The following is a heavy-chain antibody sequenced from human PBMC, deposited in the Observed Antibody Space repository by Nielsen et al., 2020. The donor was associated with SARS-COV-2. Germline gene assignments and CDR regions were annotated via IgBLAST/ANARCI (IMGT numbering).Heavy chain of an antibody. J-gene: IGHJ4*02. D-gene: IGHD2-15*01. V-gene: IGHV3-21*01. CDR1: GFSVSDSA. CDR2: ISGDSNYI. CDR3: TRGFYSQSDC. Sequence: GESLKISCGASGFSVSDSAMGWVRQAPGKGLEWVASISGDSNYIFYSELVKGRFTMSRDNGKNSLYLQMNTLRSEDTALYYCTRGFYSQSDCWGQGTLVTVSS.